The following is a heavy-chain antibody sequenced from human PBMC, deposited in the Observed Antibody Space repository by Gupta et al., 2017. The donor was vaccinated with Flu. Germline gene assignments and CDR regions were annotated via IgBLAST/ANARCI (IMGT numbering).Heavy chain of an antibody. CDR1: GFTFDDYA. CDR3: AKDSMAMYSSSQDY. CDR2: ISWNSGSI. Sequence: EVQLVESGGGLVQPGRSLRLSCAASGFTFDDYAMHWVRQAPGKGLEWVSGISWNSGSIGYADSVKGRFTISRDNAKNSLYLQMNSLRAEDTALYYCAKDSMAMYSSSQDYWGQGTLVTVSS. D-gene: IGHD6-13*01. V-gene: IGHV3-9*01. J-gene: IGHJ4*02.